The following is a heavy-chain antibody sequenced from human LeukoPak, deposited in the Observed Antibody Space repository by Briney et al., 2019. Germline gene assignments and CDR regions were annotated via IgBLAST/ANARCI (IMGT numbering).Heavy chain of an antibody. J-gene: IGHJ4*02. CDR1: GFAFNFYA. V-gene: IGHV3-23*01. CDR2: INANGINT. Sequence: GGSLRLSCAASGFAFNFYAMTWVRQTPGKGLQWLSTINANGINTYYADSVRGRFTISRDNSKNTLYLQLNSLRADDTAVYYCAKDLQAGHYGDCDYWGQGTLVTVSS. CDR3: AKDLQAGHYGDCDY. D-gene: IGHD4-17*01.